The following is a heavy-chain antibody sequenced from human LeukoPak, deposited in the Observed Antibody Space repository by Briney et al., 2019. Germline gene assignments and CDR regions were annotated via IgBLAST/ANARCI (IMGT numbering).Heavy chain of an antibody. V-gene: IGHV3-33*01. CDR1: GFTFSTYA. D-gene: IGHD5-24*01. J-gene: IGHJ4*02. CDR3: VRDGDDFNFDY. CDR2: IWFDGSEQ. Sequence: GSLRLSCAASGFTFSTYAIHWVRQAPGKGLEWVAVIWFDGSEQYYADSVKGRFIISRDNSKSTSNLQLNSLRAEDTAVYYCVRDGDDFNFDYWGQGSLVTVSS.